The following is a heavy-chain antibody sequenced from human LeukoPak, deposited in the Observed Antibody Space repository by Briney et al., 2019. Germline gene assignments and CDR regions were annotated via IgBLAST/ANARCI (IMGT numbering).Heavy chain of an antibody. Sequence: GGSLRLSCAASGFTFSSHGMQWVRQAPGKGLEWVAVIWYDGSKKYFVDSVKGRFTISRDNSKNKLYLQMNSLRADDTAVYYCAKDRSYYDSSGLPHGFDPWGQGTLVTVSS. V-gene: IGHV3-33*06. D-gene: IGHD3-22*01. J-gene: IGHJ5*02. CDR2: IWYDGSKK. CDR1: GFTFSSHG. CDR3: AKDRSYYDSSGLPHGFDP.